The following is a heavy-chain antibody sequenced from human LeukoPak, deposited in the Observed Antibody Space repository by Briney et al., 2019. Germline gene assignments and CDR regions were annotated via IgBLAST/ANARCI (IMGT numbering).Heavy chain of an antibody. D-gene: IGHD6-19*01. CDR2: INPNSGGT. CDR3: ARDLGGSGWYPYYFDY. V-gene: IGHV1-2*04. CDR1: GYTFTGYY. J-gene: IGHJ4*02. Sequence: ASVKVSCKASGYTFTGYYMHWVRQAPGQGLEWMGWINPNSGGTNYAQKFQGWVTMTRDTSISTAYMELSRLRSDDTAVYHCARDLGGSGWYPYYFDYWGQGTLVTVSS.